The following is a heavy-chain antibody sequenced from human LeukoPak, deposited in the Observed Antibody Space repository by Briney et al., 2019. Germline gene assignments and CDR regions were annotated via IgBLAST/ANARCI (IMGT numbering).Heavy chain of an antibody. D-gene: IGHD3-16*02. CDR1: GDSVSSNSAA. V-gene: IGHV6-1*01. Sequence: SQTLSLTCAISGDSVSSNSAAWNWIRQSPSRGLEWLGRTYYRSKLYNDYAVSVKSRITINPDTSKNQFSLQLNSVTPEDTAVYYCARDREGVAITQPPGDDYVWGSYRYTAHYYYYMDVWGKGTTVTVSS. CDR2: TYYRSKLYN. CDR3: ARDREGVAITQPPGDDYVWGSYRYTAHYYYYMDV. J-gene: IGHJ6*03.